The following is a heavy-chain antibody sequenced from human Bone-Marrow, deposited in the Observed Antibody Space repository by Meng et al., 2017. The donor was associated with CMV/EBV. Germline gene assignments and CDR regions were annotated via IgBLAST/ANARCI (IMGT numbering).Heavy chain of an antibody. J-gene: IGHJ4*02. CDR1: GGSISSSSYY. CDR3: ARGPYGATLDY. D-gene: IGHD4/OR15-4a*01. Sequence: GSLRLSCTVSGGSISSSSYYWGWIRQPPGKGLEWIGEINHSGSTNYNPSLKSRVTISVDTSKNQFSLKLSSVTAADTAVYYCARGPYGATLDYWGQGTLVTVSS. V-gene: IGHV4-39*07. CDR2: INHSGST.